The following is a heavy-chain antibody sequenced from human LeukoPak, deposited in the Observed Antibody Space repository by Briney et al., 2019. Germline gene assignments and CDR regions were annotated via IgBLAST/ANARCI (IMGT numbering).Heavy chain of an antibody. CDR1: GFTFSSYG. D-gene: IGHD3-10*01. Sequence: GGSLRLSCAASGFTFSSYGMHWVRQAPGKGLEWVAVISYDGSNKYYADSVKGRFTISRDNSKNTLYLQMNSLRAEDTAVYYCARDQDYYGSGSYHRLDTTGLDYWGQGTLVTVSS. J-gene: IGHJ4*02. CDR3: ARDQDYYGSGSYHRLDTTGLDY. V-gene: IGHV3-30*03. CDR2: ISYDGSNK.